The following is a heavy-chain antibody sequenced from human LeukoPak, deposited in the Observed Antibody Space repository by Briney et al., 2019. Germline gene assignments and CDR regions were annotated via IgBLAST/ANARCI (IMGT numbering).Heavy chain of an antibody. CDR1: GFTFSSYA. CDR2: ISGSGGST. CDR3: AKSRFLEWLRPRNWFDP. D-gene: IGHD3-3*01. Sequence: GGSLRLSCAASGFTFSSYAMSWVRQAPGKGLEWASAISGSGGSTYYADSVKGRFTISRDNSKNTLYLQMNSLRAEDTAVYYCAKSRFLEWLRPRNWFDPWGQGTLVTVSS. J-gene: IGHJ5*02. V-gene: IGHV3-23*01.